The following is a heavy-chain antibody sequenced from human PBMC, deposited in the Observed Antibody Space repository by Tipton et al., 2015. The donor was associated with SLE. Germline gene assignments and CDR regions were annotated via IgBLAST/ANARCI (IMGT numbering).Heavy chain of an antibody. CDR3: ARPPDTYSSGWYGRY. Sequence: SLRLSCAASGLTFSNGWMSWVRQAPGQGLEWVGRIKSKIDGGTTHYAAPVKGRFIISRDDSKSTLYLRMNNLKTEDTAVYYCARPPDTYSSGWYGRYWGQGTLVTVSS. CDR1: GLTFSNGW. CDR2: IKSKIDGGTT. J-gene: IGHJ4*02. D-gene: IGHD6-19*01. V-gene: IGHV3-15*01.